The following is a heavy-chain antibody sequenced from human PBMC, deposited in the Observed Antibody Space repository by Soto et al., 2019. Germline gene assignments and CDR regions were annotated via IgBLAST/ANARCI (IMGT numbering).Heavy chain of an antibody. Sequence: PGGSLRLSCAASGFIFENFGMSWIRQAPGKGLEWISYISPRSTFRDYADSLKGRFTISRDSVKNSVYLQMNNLTADDTGVYYCARGGGGGLFDPWGQGSLVTVSS. CDR2: ISPRSTFR. D-gene: IGHD2-21*01. J-gene: IGHJ5*02. V-gene: IGHV3-21*05. CDR1: GFIFENFG. CDR3: ARGGGGGLFDP.